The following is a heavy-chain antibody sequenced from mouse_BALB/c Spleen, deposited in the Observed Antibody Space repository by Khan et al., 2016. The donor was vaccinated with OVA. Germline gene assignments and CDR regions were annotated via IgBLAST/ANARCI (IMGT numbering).Heavy chain of an antibody. CDR2: ISYSGNT. V-gene: IGHV3-2*02. CDR1: GYSITSDYA. Sequence: EVQLLESGPGLVKPSQSLSLTCTVTGYSITSDYAWNWIRQFPGNKLEWMGFISYSGNTKYYPSLKSRFSITRDTSKNQFFLQLNSVTTEDTATYYCARVYGEDFDYWGQGTSLTVSS. CDR3: ARVYGEDFDY. J-gene: IGHJ2*02. D-gene: IGHD1-1*01.